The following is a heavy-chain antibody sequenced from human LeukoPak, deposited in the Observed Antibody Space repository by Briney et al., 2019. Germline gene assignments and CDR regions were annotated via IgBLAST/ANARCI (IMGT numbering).Heavy chain of an antibody. CDR1: GFTFSNSG. CDR3: AKDNPIEQVPTLGPGN. V-gene: IGHV3-30*02. J-gene: IGHJ4*02. CDR2: IQYDGSDK. D-gene: IGHD1-1*01. Sequence: QAGGSLRLSCAASGFTFSNSGMHWVRQAPGKGLEWVAFIQYDGSDKFYADSVKGRFTISRDNSKNTLYLQMNSLRGEDTAVYFCAKDNPIEQVPTLGPGNWGQGTLVTVSS.